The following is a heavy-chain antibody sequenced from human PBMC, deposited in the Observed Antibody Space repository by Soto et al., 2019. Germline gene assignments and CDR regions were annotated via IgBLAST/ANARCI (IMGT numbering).Heavy chain of an antibody. CDR2: ITEDGSNE. V-gene: IGHV3-7*04. CDR1: GFTFSSHW. Sequence: EVQLVESGGGLVQPGGSLRLSCAASGFTFSSHWMYRVRQAPGKGLEWVATITEDGSNEYYVDSVRGRFTISRDNSKNSLFLQMNSLRAEDTAVYSCARVATTGRGTDYWGQGSLVTVSS. CDR3: ARVATTGRGTDY. D-gene: IGHD1-1*01. J-gene: IGHJ4*02.